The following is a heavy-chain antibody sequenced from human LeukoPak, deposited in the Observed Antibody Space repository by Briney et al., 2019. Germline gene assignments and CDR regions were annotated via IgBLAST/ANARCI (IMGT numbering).Heavy chain of an antibody. CDR1: GFTFSSYV. J-gene: IGHJ4*02. V-gene: IGHV3-23*01. CDR2: ISDSGGST. CDR3: AKLPGRAADY. Sequence: GGSLRLSCAASGFTFSSYVMNWVRQAPGKGLEWVSGISDSGGSTYCADSVKGRFTISRDNSKNTLYLQMNSLRAEDTAVYYCAKLPGRAADYWGQGTLVTVSS.